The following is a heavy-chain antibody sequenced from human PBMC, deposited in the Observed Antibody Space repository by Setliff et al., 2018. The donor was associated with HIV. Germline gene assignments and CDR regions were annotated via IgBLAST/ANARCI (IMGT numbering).Heavy chain of an antibody. D-gene: IGHD6-6*01. V-gene: IGHV3-74*01. CDR2: INVDGSSI. J-gene: IGHJ4*02. Sequence: GGSLRLSCAASGFTFSSYMMNWVRQAPGQGLVWVSRINVDGSSISYADSVKGRFTISRDNAKNTLFLQMNSLRAEDTAVYYCARLPQDVRSSIDFWGQGTLVTVSS. CDR1: GFTFSSYM. CDR3: ARLPQDVRSSIDF.